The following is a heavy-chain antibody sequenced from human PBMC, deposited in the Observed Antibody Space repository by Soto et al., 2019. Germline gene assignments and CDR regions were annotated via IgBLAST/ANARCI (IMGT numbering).Heavy chain of an antibody. Sequence: GASVKVSCKASGYTFTSYYMHWVRQAPGQGLEWMGIINPSGGSTSYAQKFQGRVTMTRDTSTSTVHMELSSLRSEDTAVYYCAMIYDILTGPPILGMDVWGQGTTVTVSS. CDR2: INPSGGST. CDR1: GYTFTSYY. V-gene: IGHV1-46*01. CDR3: AMIYDILTGPPILGMDV. D-gene: IGHD3-9*01. J-gene: IGHJ6*02.